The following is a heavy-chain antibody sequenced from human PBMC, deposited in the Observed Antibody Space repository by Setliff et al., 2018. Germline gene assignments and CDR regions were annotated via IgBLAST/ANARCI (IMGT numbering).Heavy chain of an antibody. J-gene: IGHJ4*02. Sequence: PGESLKISCAASGFVVSNNEMSWVRQAPGKGLEWVSVTYSNGATNYADSVKGRFIISRDNSKNTLYLQMNSLRGEDTALYYCRLWFEETLRDYWGKGTLVTSPQ. CDR3: RLWFEETLRDY. CDR2: TYSNGAT. V-gene: IGHV3-53*01. CDR1: GFVVSNNE. D-gene: IGHD3-10*01.